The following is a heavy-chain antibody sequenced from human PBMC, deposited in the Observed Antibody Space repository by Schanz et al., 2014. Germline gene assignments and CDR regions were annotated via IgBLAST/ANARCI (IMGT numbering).Heavy chain of an antibody. CDR3: ARGHDYSPVEY. Sequence: QVQLQESGPRLVKPSQTLSLTCTVAGGSIKRGDTYWNWIRQQPGKGLEWIGYIYSGSSYFNPSLKSRVTITGDASKNQFSLTLRSVTVADTAVYYCARGHDYSPVEYWGQGVLVSVSS. J-gene: IGHJ4*02. D-gene: IGHD4-4*01. V-gene: IGHV4-31*03. CDR1: GGSIKRGDTY. CDR2: IYSGSS.